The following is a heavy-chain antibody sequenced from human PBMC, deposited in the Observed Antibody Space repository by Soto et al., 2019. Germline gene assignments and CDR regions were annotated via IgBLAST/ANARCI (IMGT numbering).Heavy chain of an antibody. CDR3: AGDLAVALIDY. V-gene: IGHV1-18*01. D-gene: IGHD6-19*01. CDR1: GYSFTSYG. J-gene: IGHJ4*02. Sequence: ASVKVSCKASGYSFTSYGISWVRQAPGQGLEWMGWISAYNGNTQYAQKLQGRVTMTTDTSTSTAYMELRSLRSDDTAVYYCAGDLAVALIDYWGQGTLVTVSS. CDR2: ISAYNGNT.